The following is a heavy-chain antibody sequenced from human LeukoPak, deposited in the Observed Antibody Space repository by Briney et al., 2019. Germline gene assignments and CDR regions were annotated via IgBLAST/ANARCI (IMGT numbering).Heavy chain of an antibody. CDR3: ARVKDSGPDDY. CDR1: GFTVSSNY. CDR2: IYSGGST. D-gene: IGHD3-10*01. Sequence: GGSLRLSCAASGFTVSSNYMSRVRQAPGKGLEWVSVIYSGGSTYYADSVKGRFTISRDNSKNTLYLQINSLRAEDTAVYYCARVKDSGPDDYWGQGTLVTVSS. J-gene: IGHJ4*02. V-gene: IGHV3-66*01.